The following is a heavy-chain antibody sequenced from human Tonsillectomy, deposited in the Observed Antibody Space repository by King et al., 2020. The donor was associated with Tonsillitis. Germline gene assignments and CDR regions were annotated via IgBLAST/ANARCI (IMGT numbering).Heavy chain of an antibody. D-gene: IGHD6-13*01. V-gene: IGHV3-23*04. CDR3: VKDLPGRYSSSWIPFDY. Sequence: VQLVESGGALVQPGGSLRLSCAASGFTFDSYAMSWVRQDPGKGLEWVSFISSSGGITHYADSVKGRFTISRDNSKNTLYLQMNGLRAEDTAVYYCVKDLPGRYSSSWIPFDYWGQGTLVTVS. CDR2: ISSSGGIT. J-gene: IGHJ4*02. CDR1: GFTFDSYA.